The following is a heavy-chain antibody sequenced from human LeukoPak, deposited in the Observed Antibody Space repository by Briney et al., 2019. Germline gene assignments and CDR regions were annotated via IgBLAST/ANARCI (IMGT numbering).Heavy chain of an antibody. J-gene: IGHJ3*02. CDR2: IISTGGTI. V-gene: IGHV3-11*04. Sequence: GGSLRLSCAASGFTFSDYYMSWIRQAPGKGLEWLSYIISTGGTIYCADSVKGRFTISRDNAKNSLYLQMNSLRAEDTAVYYCAGYSSGWFGAFHIWGQGTMVTVSS. CDR3: AGYSSGWFGAFHI. CDR1: GFTFSDYY. D-gene: IGHD6-19*01.